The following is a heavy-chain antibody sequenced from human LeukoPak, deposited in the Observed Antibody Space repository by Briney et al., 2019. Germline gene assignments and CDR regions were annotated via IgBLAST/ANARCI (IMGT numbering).Heavy chain of an antibody. CDR1: GFTFSSYA. Sequence: PGGSLRLSCAASGFTFSSYAMSWVRQAPGKGLEWVSAISGSGGSTYYADSVKGRFTISRDNSKNTLYLQMNSLRAEDTAVYYCASSITMIVVVKRGFDYWGQGTLVTVSS. D-gene: IGHD3-22*01. V-gene: IGHV3-23*01. CDR3: ASSITMIVVVKRGFDY. CDR2: ISGSGGST. J-gene: IGHJ4*02.